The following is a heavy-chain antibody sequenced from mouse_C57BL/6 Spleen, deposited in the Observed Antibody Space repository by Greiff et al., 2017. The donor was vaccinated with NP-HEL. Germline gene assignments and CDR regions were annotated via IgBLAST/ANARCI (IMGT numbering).Heavy chain of an antibody. CDR2: IYPGSGST. D-gene: IGHD1-1*02. V-gene: IGHV1-55*01. Sequence: QVQLQQPGAELVKPGASVKMSCKASGYTFTSYWITWVKQRPGQGLEWIGDIYPGSGSTNYNEKFKSKATLTVDTSSSTAYMQLSSLTSEDSSVDYCAREGGGNYDYAMDYWGQGTSVTVSS. J-gene: IGHJ4*01. CDR1: GYTFTSYW. CDR3: AREGGGNYDYAMDY.